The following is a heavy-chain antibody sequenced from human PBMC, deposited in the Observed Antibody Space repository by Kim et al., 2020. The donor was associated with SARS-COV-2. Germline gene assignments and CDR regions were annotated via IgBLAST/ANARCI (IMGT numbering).Heavy chain of an antibody. J-gene: IGHJ5*02. CDR2: IKHDGSEK. V-gene: IGHV3-7*05. Sequence: GGSLRLSCAACGFAFNDHWMTWIRQAPGKGLEWVAGIKHDGSEKLYADSVKGRFTISRDNAKTSLYLQMSYLRADDTAVYYCTRTHSGSCRGFDPWGEG. CDR1: GFAFNDHW. CDR3: TRTHSGSCRGFDP. D-gene: IGHD3-10*01.